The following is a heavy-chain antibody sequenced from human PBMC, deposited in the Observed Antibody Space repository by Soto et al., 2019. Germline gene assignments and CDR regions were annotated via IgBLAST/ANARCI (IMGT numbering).Heavy chain of an antibody. CDR1: GGSVSSGSYY. Sequence: SETLSLTCTVSGGSVSSGSYYWSWIRQPPGKGLEWIGYIYYSGSTNYNPSLKSRVTISVDTSKNQFSLKLSSVTAADTAVYYCAREGDNGSGSYVAPYYFNYWGQGTLVTVSS. V-gene: IGHV4-61*01. D-gene: IGHD3-10*01. CDR2: IYYSGST. J-gene: IGHJ4*02. CDR3: AREGDNGSGSYVAPYYFNY.